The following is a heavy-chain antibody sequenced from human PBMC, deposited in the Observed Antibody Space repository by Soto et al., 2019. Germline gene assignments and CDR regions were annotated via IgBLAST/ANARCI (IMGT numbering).Heavy chain of an antibody. CDR2: ISAYNGNT. CDR1: GYTFTSYG. Sequence: ASVKVSCKASGYTFTSYGISWVRQAPGQGLEWMGWISAYNGNTNYAQKLQGRVTMTTDTSTSTAYMELRSLRSDDTAVYYCARDWGITMVRGRPAGFAPWGQGTLVTVSS. D-gene: IGHD3-10*01. CDR3: ARDWGITMVRGRPAGFAP. J-gene: IGHJ5*02. V-gene: IGHV1-18*04.